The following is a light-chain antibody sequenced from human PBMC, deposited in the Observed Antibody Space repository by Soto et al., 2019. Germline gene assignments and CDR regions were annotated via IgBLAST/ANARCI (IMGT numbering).Light chain of an antibody. Sequence: ELVSTQSPGTLFLSQGERATLSCRASQSVSSSDLAWYQQKPGQAPRLLISGASSRATGIPDRFSGSGSGRYFTVTISRLEPEGFAVYYDQEYGSAPRAVGQGTKVEIK. CDR2: GAS. CDR1: QSVSSSD. J-gene: IGKJ1*01. V-gene: IGKV3-20*01. CDR3: QEYGSAPRA.